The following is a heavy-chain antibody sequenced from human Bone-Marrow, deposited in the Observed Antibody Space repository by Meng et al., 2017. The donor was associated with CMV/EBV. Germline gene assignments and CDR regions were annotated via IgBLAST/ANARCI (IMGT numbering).Heavy chain of an antibody. CDR1: GFSFRNFG. D-gene: IGHD1-26*01. J-gene: IGHJ4*02. CDR3: ARGVAESLGWEMGY. V-gene: IGHV3-74*03. CDR2: IDSDGRDI. Sequence: GRPVEVGGGGVQPGGSLRLSCAESGFSFRNFGMHWVRQAPGKGLEWVSRIDSDGRDITYADSVRGRFTISRDDAKNTLYLQMNSLRVEDTAVYYCARGVAESLGWEMGYWGQGTLVTVSS.